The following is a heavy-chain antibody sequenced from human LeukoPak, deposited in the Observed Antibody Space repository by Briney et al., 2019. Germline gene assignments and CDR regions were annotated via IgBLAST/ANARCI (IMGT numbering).Heavy chain of an antibody. V-gene: IGHV4-34*01. CDR3: ARGAPVATISHYYYMDV. CDR2: INHSGST. J-gene: IGHJ6*03. D-gene: IGHD5-12*01. CDR1: GGSFSGYY. Sequence: PSETLSLTCAVYGGSFSGYYWSWIRQPPGKGLEWIGEINHSGSTSYNPSLKSRVTISVDTSKNQFSLKLSSVTAADTAVYYCARGAPVATISHYYYMDVWGKGTTVTVSS.